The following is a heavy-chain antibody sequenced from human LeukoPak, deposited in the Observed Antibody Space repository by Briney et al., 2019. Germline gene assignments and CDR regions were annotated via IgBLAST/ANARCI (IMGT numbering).Heavy chain of an antibody. Sequence: ASVKVSCKASGYTFTSYGISWVRQAPGQGLEWMGWISAYNGNTNYAQKLQGRVTMTTDTSTSTAYMELRGLRSDDTAVYYCARDLNTAMVIGYNWFDPWGQGTLVTVSS. J-gene: IGHJ5*02. CDR1: GYTFTSYG. V-gene: IGHV1-18*01. CDR3: ARDLNTAMVIGYNWFDP. CDR2: ISAYNGNT. D-gene: IGHD5-18*01.